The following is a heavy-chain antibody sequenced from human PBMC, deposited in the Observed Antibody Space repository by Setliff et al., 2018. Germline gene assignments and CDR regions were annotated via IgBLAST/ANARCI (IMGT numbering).Heavy chain of an antibody. CDR1: GFTLDDYA. Sequence: PGGSLRLSCAASGFTLDDYAMTWVRQAPGKGLEWVSVISGSGGITYYRDSVRGRFTISRDDSKNTLHLQMDILRVEDTAVYYCAKAMGLAAAGATDFDRWGQGTLVTVSS. CDR2: ISGSGGIT. CDR3: AKAMGLAAAGATDFDR. D-gene: IGHD6-13*01. V-gene: IGHV3-23*01. J-gene: IGHJ4*02.